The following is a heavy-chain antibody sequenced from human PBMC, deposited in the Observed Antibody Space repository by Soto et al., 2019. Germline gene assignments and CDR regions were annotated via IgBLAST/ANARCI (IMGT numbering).Heavy chain of an antibody. CDR1: VFSFSSNS. D-gene: IGHD5-12*01. CDR2: IHSDVTT. V-gene: IGHV3-53*01. J-gene: IGHJ5*02. Sequence: LXLSCAASVFSFSSNSMSWVRQAPWKGLEWVSVIHSDVTTYYADSVKGRFIISRDNSKDTLYLQMNRLRAEDTAVYYCARELSGSWYNWFDPWGQGTLVTVSS. CDR3: ARELSGSWYNWFDP.